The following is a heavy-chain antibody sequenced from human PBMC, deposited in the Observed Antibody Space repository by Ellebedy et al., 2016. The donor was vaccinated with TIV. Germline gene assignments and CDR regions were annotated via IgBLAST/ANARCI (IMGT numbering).Heavy chain of an antibody. D-gene: IGHD1-7*01. Sequence: MPSETLSLTCAVYGGSFSGYYWSWIRQPPGKGLEWIGEINHSGSTNYNPSLKSRVTISVDTSKNQFSLKLSSVTAADTAVYYCARAPRITGTTSHYYGMDVWGQGTTVTVSS. CDR3: ARAPRITGTTSHYYGMDV. CDR2: INHSGST. V-gene: IGHV4-34*01. J-gene: IGHJ6*02. CDR1: GGSFSGYY.